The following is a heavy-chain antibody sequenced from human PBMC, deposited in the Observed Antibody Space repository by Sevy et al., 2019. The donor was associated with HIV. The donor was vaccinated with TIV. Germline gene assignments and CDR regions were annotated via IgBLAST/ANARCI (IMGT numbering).Heavy chain of an antibody. CDR3: ARDRDTIVKNKYYYYGMDV. CDR1: GFTFSSYW. V-gene: IGHV3-21*01. J-gene: IGHJ6*02. D-gene: IGHD3-22*01. CDR2: ISSSSGSI. Sequence: GGSLRLSCAASGFTFSSYWMHWVRQAPGKGLEWVSFISSSSGSIYYADSLKGRFTISRDNAKNSLYLQMNSLRAEDTAVYYCARDRDTIVKNKYYYYGMDVWGQWTTVTASS.